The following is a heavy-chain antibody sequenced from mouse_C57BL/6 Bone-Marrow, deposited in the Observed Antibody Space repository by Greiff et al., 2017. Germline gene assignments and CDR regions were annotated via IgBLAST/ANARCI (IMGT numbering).Heavy chain of an antibody. Sequence: VQLQQSGAELVKPGASVKLSCTASGFNIKDYYMPWVKQRTEQGLEWIGRIDPEDGETKYAPKFQGKATITADTSSNTAYLQRSSLTSEDTAFYYCATDGSSGRFAYWGQGTLVTVSA. CDR2: IDPEDGET. CDR3: ATDGSSGRFAY. V-gene: IGHV14-2*01. CDR1: GFNIKDYY. J-gene: IGHJ3*01. D-gene: IGHD3-2*02.